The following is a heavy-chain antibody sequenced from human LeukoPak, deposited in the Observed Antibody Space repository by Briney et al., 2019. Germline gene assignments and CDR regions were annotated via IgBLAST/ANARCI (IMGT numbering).Heavy chain of an antibody. V-gene: IGHV3-74*01. CDR1: GFSFSTYW. D-gene: IGHD1-26*01. CDR3: ANGEVGATDY. J-gene: IGHJ4*02. Sequence: PGGSLRLSCAASGFSFSTYWMYWVRQAPGKGLGSVSRITSDGRTTAYADSVKGRFTISRDNAKNTLYLQMNSLRPEDTAVYYCANGEVGATDYWGQGTLVTVSS. CDR2: ITSDGRTT.